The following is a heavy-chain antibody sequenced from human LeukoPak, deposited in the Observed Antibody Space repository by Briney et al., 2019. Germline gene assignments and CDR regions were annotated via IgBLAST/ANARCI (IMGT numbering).Heavy chain of an antibody. D-gene: IGHD5-18*01. Sequence: PSETLSLTCAVYGGSFSGYYWSWIRQPPGKGLEWIGEINHSGSTNYNPSLKSRVTISVDTSKNQFSLKLSSVTAADTAVYYCARRDFGYSYGFDAFDIWGQGTMVTVSS. CDR3: ARRDFGYSYGFDAFDI. CDR1: GGSFSGYY. J-gene: IGHJ3*02. CDR2: INHSGST. V-gene: IGHV4-34*01.